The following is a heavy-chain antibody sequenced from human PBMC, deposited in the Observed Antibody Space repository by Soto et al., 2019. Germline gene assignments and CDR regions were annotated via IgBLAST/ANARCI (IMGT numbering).Heavy chain of an antibody. CDR1: GGTFSSYA. Sequence: QVQLVQSGAEVKKPGSSVKVSCKASGGTFSSYAISWVRQAPGQGLEWMGGIIPIFGTANYAQKFQGRVTITADESTSTAYMELSSLRSEDTAVYYCARAHDTDYDSWSRPILYNWFDPWGQGTLVTVSS. V-gene: IGHV1-69*01. CDR3: ARAHDTDYDSWSRPILYNWFDP. D-gene: IGHD3-3*01. CDR2: IIPIFGTA. J-gene: IGHJ5*02.